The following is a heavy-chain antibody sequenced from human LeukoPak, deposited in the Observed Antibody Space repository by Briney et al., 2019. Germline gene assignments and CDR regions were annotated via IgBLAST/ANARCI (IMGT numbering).Heavy chain of an antibody. CDR1: GYTFTIYG. CDR3: ARRGTGIAAANDY. CDR2: ITPYNGNT. J-gene: IGHJ4*02. Sequence: ASVKVSFKASGYTFTIYGISWVRQAPGQGLEWMGWITPYNGNTDYAQNLQARVTMTTDTSTTTAYMELRSLRSDDTAVYYCARRGTGIAAANDYWGQGTLVTVSS. D-gene: IGHD6-13*01. V-gene: IGHV1-18*01.